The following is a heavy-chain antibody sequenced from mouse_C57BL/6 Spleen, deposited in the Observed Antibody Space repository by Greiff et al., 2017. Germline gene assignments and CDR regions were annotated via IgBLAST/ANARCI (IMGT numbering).Heavy chain of an antibody. CDR1: GFPFPSYA. V-gene: IGHV2-9-1*01. CDR2: KWTGGGT. CDR3: ARNSNGYFDY. J-gene: IGHJ2*01. D-gene: IGHD2-5*01. Sequence: VKLMESGPGPVAPSQSLSITCPVSGFPFPSYAISGVRQPPGKGLEWLGVKWTGGGTNYNSTLKSRLSISKDNAKSQVFLKMNSLQTDDTARYYCARNSNGYFDYWGQGTTLTVSS.